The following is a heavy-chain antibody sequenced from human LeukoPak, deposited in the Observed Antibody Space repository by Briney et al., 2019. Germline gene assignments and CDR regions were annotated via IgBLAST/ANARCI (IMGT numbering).Heavy chain of an antibody. CDR2: IYYSGST. Sequence: SETLSLTCTVSGGAISSYYWTWIRQPPGKGLEWIGYIYYSGSTNYNPSLKSRVTISVDTSKNQFSLKLSSVTAADTAVYYCARTSRDGYNYYFDYWGQGTLVTVSS. V-gene: IGHV4-59*01. J-gene: IGHJ4*02. CDR3: ARTSRDGYNYYFDY. CDR1: GGAISSYY. D-gene: IGHD5-24*01.